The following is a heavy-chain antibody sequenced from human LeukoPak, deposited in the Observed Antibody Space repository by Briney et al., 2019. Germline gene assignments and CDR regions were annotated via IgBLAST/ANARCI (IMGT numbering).Heavy chain of an antibody. CDR3: AKGPSTMVRGVTYYYGMDV. Sequence: PGGSLRLSCAASGFTFDDYAMHWVRQAPGKGLEWVSGISWNSGSIGYADSVKGRFTISRDNAKNSLYLQMNSLRAEDTALYYCAKGPSTMVRGVTYYYGMDVWGQGTTVTVSS. J-gene: IGHJ6*02. D-gene: IGHD3-10*01. CDR1: GFTFDDYA. CDR2: ISWNSGSI. V-gene: IGHV3-9*01.